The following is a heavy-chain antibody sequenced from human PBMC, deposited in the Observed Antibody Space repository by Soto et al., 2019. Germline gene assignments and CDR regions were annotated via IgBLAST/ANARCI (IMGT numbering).Heavy chain of an antibody. CDR2: IYPGDSDT. Sequence: PGESLKISCKGSGYSFTSYWIGWVRQMPGKGLEWMGIIYPGDSDTRYSPSFQGQVTISADKSISTAYLQWNSLKASDTAVYYCARDPPSINYYYDSRGYPADYYGMDVWGQGPRVTVSS. CDR3: ARDPPSINYYYDSRGYPADYYGMDV. CDR1: GYSFTSYW. J-gene: IGHJ6*02. V-gene: IGHV5-51*01. D-gene: IGHD3-22*01.